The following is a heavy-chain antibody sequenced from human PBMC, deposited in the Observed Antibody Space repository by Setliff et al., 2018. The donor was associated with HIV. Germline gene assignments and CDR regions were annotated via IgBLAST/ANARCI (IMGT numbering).Heavy chain of an antibody. D-gene: IGHD3-22*01. J-gene: IGHJ4*02. CDR1: GFTFSSYA. V-gene: IGHV3-23*01. CDR2: ISGSGSST. CDR3: VKVPGSGIVRYFDY. Sequence: QPGGSLRLSCASSGFTFSSYAMTWVRQAPGKGLEWVSGISGSGSSTYYADSVKGRFTISRDNSKNTLYLQMNSLTDADTALYYCVKVPGSGIVRYFDYWGQGTLVTVSS.